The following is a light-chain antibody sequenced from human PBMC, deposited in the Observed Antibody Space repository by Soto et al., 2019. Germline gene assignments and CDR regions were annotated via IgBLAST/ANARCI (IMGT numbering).Light chain of an antibody. CDR3: QQYNNYWT. Sequence: DIQMTQSPSTLSASVGDRFTITCRASQSITGWLAWYQQKPGKAPNLLIYKASNLESGVPSRFSGSGSGTEFTLTISGLQPDDFATYYCQQYNNYWTFGQGTKVDIK. J-gene: IGKJ1*01. V-gene: IGKV1-5*03. CDR1: QSITGW. CDR2: KAS.